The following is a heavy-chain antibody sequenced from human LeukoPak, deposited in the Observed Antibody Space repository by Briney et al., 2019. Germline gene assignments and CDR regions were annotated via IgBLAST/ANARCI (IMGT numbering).Heavy chain of an antibody. J-gene: IGHJ4*02. V-gene: IGHV3-7*03. Sequence: GGSLRLSCAASGFTFSNAWMNWVRQAPGKGLEWVANIKQTGSEKYYVDSVKGRFTITRDNAKSSLYLQVNSLRAEDTAVYYCARGDDYGDYANDYWGQGTLVTVSS. D-gene: IGHD4-17*01. CDR3: ARGDDYGDYANDY. CDR2: IKQTGSEK. CDR1: GFTFSNAW.